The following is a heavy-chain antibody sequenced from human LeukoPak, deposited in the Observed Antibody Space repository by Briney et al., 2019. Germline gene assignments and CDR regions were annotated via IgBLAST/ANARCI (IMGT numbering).Heavy chain of an antibody. CDR2: IIPIFGTA. Sequence: GASVKVSCKASGGTFSSYAISWVRQAPGQGLEWMGGIIPIFGTANYAQKFQGRVTITTDESTSTAYMELSSLRSEDTAVYYCAREDLTTAYYYYMDVWGKGTTVTVSS. CDR3: AREDLTTAYYYYMDV. D-gene: IGHD4/OR15-4a*01. CDR1: GGTFSSYA. V-gene: IGHV1-69*05. J-gene: IGHJ6*03.